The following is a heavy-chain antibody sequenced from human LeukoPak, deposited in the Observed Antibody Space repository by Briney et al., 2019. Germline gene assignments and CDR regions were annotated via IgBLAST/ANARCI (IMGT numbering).Heavy chain of an antibody. D-gene: IGHD6-19*01. CDR3: AREAYSSGSFDY. V-gene: IGHV3-48*01. CDR1: GFTFEDYS. J-gene: IGHJ4*02. Sequence: GGSLRLSCAASGFTFEDYSMTWVRQAPGKGLEWFSYISGSGRIIYYADSVKGRFTISRDNSKNTLYLQMNSLGAEDTAVYYCAREAYSSGSFDYWGQGTLVTVSS. CDR2: ISGSGRII.